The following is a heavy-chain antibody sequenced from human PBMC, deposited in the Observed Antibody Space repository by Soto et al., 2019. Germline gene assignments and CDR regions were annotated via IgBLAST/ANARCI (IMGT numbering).Heavy chain of an antibody. CDR3: AITPYYYDSSGYFFWENYFDY. D-gene: IGHD3-22*01. V-gene: IGHV4-34*01. CDR2: INHSGST. J-gene: IGHJ4*02. Sequence: KPSETLSLTCAVYGGSFSGYYWSWIRQPPGKGLEWIGEINHSGSTTYNPSLKSRVTISVDTSKNQFSLKLSSVTAADTAVYYCAITPYYYDSSGYFFWENYFDYWGQGTLVTVSS. CDR1: GGSFSGYY.